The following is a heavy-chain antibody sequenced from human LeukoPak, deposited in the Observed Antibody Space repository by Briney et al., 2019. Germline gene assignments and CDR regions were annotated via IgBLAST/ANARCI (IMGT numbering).Heavy chain of an antibody. Sequence: GGSLRLSCAASGFAFSYYGMHWVRHAPGKGLEWVAVISHDGSNIHYGDSVKGRFTISRDNSKNTVYLQMNSLRAEDTAVYYCTREGFDYWGQGTLVTVSS. CDR1: GFAFSYYG. V-gene: IGHV3-30*03. CDR2: ISHDGSNI. J-gene: IGHJ4*02. CDR3: TREGFDY.